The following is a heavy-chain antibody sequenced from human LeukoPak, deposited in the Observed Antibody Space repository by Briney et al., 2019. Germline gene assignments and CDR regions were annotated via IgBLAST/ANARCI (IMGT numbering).Heavy chain of an antibody. CDR2: ISAYNGNT. J-gene: IGHJ6*02. CDR1: GYTFSSYG. V-gene: IGHV1-18*01. D-gene: IGHD2-21*01. Sequence: GASVKVSCKASGYTFSSYGISWVRQAPGQGLEWMGWISAYNGNTNYAQKLQGRVTMTTDTSTSTAYMELRSLRSDDTAVYYCARDLYSINLYYYYYYGMDVWGQGTTVTVSS. CDR3: ARDLYSINLYYYYYYGMDV.